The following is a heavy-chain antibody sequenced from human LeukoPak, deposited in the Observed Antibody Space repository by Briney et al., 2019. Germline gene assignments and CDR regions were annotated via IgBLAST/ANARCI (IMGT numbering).Heavy chain of an antibody. D-gene: IGHD3-22*01. CDR1: GFTFSSYA. J-gene: IGHJ4*02. CDR3: AKLKYSSGYFDY. CDR2: ISGSGGST. Sequence: GGSLRLSCAASGFTFSSYAMSWVRQPPGKGLEWVSAISGSGGSTYYADSVKGRFTISRDNSKNTLYLQMSSLRAEDTAVYYCAKLKYSSGYFDYWGQGTLVTVSS. V-gene: IGHV3-23*01.